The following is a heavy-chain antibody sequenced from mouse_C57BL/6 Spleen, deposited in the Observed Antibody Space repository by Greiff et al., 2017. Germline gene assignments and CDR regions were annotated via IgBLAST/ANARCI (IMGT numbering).Heavy chain of an antibody. Sequence: QVHVKQSGAELVRPGASVTLSCKASGYTFTDYEMHWVKQTPVHGLEWIGAIDPETGGTAYNQKFKGKAILTADKSSSTADMALRSLTSEDSAVYYCTPTGRVWYFDGWGTGTTVTVSS. V-gene: IGHV1-15*01. CDR1: GYTFTDYE. CDR2: IDPETGGT. CDR3: TPTGRVWYFDG. D-gene: IGHD4-1*02. J-gene: IGHJ1*03.